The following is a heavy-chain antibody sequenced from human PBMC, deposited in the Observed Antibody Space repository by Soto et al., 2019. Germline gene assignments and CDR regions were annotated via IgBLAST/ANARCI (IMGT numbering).Heavy chain of an antibody. J-gene: IGHJ3*02. CDR1: GGSISSGDYY. D-gene: IGHD2-2*01. CDR2: IYYSGST. CDR3: ARGSVVPGRDAFDI. V-gene: IGHV4-30-4*01. Sequence: SETLSLTCTVSGGSISSGDYYWSWIRQPPGKGLEWIGYIYYSGSTYYNPSLKSRVTISVDTSKNQFSLKLSSVTAADTAVYYCARGSVVPGRDAFDIWGQGTMVTVSS.